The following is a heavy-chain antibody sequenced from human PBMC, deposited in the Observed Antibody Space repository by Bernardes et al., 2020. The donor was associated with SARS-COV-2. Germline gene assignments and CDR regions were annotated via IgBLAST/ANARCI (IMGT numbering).Heavy chain of an antibody. J-gene: IGHJ3*02. CDR1: GDSISRFH. CDR3: ARESITSYFDSSGYNPQGAFDI. D-gene: IGHD3-22*01. Sequence: SETLSLTCNVSGDSISRFHWSWIRQPPGKGLEWIGYIFGTGSPKYNPSLSSRVSLSVDTSKNQLSLKLTSVTAADTAVYYCARESITSYFDSSGYNPQGAFDIWGQGTMVTVSS. V-gene: IGHV4-59*01. CDR2: IFGTGSP.